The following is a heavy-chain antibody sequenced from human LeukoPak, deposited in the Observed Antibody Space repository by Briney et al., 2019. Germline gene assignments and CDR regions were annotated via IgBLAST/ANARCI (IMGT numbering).Heavy chain of an antibody. CDR1: GFTFSSYE. CDR2: ISSSGSTI. CDR3: ASSIRDWFDP. Sequence: GGSLRLSCAASGFTFSSYEMNWVRQAPGKGLEWVSYISSSGSTIYYADSVKGRFTISRDNAKNSLYLQMNSLRAEDTAVYYCASSIRDWFDPWGQGTLVTVSS. J-gene: IGHJ5*02. V-gene: IGHV3-48*03.